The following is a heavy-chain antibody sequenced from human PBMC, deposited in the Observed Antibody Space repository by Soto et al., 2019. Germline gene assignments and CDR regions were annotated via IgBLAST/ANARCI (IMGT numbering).Heavy chain of an antibody. CDR1: GFTFSGTA. CDR3: TTTQFDP. V-gene: IGHV3-73*01. J-gene: IGHJ5*02. CDR2: NRSKANSYAT. Sequence: EVQLVESGGGLVQPGGSLKLSCAASGFTFSGTAMHWVRQASGKGLEWVGRNRSKANSYATAYAASVKGRFTISRDDSKNTAYLQMNSLKTEDTAVYYCTTTQFDPWGQGTLVTVSS.